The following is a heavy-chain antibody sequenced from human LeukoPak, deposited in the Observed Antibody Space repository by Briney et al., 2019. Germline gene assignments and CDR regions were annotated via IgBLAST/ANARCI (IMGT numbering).Heavy chain of an antibody. D-gene: IGHD3-10*01. CDR3: ASADSGSYYKIVDY. J-gene: IGHJ4*02. CDR1: GFTFSSYA. Sequence: PGRSLRLSCAASGFTFSSYAMHWVRQAPGKGLEWVAVISYDGSNKYYADSVKGRFTISRDNSKNTLYLQMNSLRAEDTAAYYCASADSGSYYKIVDYWGQGTLVTVSS. CDR2: ISYDGSNK. V-gene: IGHV3-30*04.